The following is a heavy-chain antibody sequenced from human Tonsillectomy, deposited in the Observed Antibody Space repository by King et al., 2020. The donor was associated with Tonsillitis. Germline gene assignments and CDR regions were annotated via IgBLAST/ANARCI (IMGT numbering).Heavy chain of an antibody. Sequence: VQLVESGAEVRKPGESLKISCKGSGYSFTNYWIGWVRQMPGKGLEWMGIIYPGDSDTRYSPSFQGQVTISADKSIMTAYLQWSSLKASDTAMYYYARQSIAVAGDFDYWGQGTLVTVSS. V-gene: IGHV5-51*01. CDR3: ARQSIAVAGDFDY. J-gene: IGHJ4*02. CDR2: IYPGDSDT. D-gene: IGHD6-19*01. CDR1: GYSFTNYW.